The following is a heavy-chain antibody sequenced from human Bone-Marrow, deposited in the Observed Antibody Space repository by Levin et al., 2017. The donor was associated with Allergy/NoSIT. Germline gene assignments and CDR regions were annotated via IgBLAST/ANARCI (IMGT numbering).Heavy chain of an antibody. Sequence: GESLKISCKASGYTFTNYYIHWVRQAPGQGLEWMGIVNPSGGTTSYAQQFQGRVTLTRDMSTSTVYMELSSLRSEDTAMYYCARVRQAFCSGRSCYGAFDYWGQGTLVTVSS. V-gene: IGHV1-46*01. CDR3: ARVRQAFCSGRSCYGAFDY. D-gene: IGHD2-15*01. J-gene: IGHJ4*02. CDR2: VNPSGGTT. CDR1: GYTFTNYY.